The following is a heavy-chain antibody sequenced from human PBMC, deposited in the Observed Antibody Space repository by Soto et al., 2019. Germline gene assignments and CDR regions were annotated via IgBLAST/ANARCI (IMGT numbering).Heavy chain of an antibody. J-gene: IGHJ4*02. Sequence: QVQLVQSGAEVRKPGSSVNVSCKASGTTFSTHGIHWVRQAPGQGLEWMGGFVSMFSSSNYAQKFQGRLTIVADESTNSPYMELSSLRADDSAIYYCARSGGTNYFDHWGQGTLVTVSS. CDR1: GTTFSTHG. V-gene: IGHV1-69*01. CDR2: FVSMFSSS. CDR3: ARSGGTNYFDH. D-gene: IGHD1-1*01.